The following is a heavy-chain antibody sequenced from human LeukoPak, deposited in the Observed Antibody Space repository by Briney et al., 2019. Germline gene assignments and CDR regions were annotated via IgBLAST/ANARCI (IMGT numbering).Heavy chain of an antibody. CDR2: LYSDGNT. D-gene: IGHD1-14*01. V-gene: IGHV3-53*01. Sequence: GGSLRLSCAASGFTVITNDMTWVRQARGKGLEGVSVLYSDGNTKYADSVQGRFTISTDNSKNTLYLEMNSLSPDDTAVYYCARGVEPLAANTLAYWGQGTLVTVSS. CDR3: ARGVEPLAANTLAY. J-gene: IGHJ4*02. CDR1: GFTVITND.